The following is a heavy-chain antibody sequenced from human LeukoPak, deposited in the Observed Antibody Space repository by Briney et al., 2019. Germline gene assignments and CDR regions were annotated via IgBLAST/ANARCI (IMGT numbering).Heavy chain of an antibody. V-gene: IGHV3-21*01. D-gene: IGHD6-13*01. J-gene: IGHJ3*02. CDR3: ARGGYSSSWLYAFDI. Sequence: GGSLRLSCAASGFXXSXXXTXXVXXAPXKXXEXVSXXTGSSSYMYYADSVKGRFTISRDNAKNSLYLQMNSLRAEDTALYYCARGGYSSSWLYAFDIWGQGTMVTVSS. CDR2: XTGSSSYM. CDR1: GFXXSXXX.